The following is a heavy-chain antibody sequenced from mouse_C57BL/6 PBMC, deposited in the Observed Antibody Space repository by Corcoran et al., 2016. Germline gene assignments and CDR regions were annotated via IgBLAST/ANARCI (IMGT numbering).Heavy chain of an antibody. J-gene: IGHJ2*01. CDR1: GYTFTDYY. D-gene: IGHD2-4*01. CDR2: INPNNGGT. V-gene: IGHV1-26*01. Sequence: EVQLQQSGPELVKPGASVKISCKASGYTFTDYYMNWVKQSHGKSLEWIGDINPNNGGTSYNQKFKGKATLTVDKSSSTAYMELRSLTSEDSAVYYCARDYDYDVNYFDYWGQGTTLTVSS. CDR3: ARDYDYDVNYFDY.